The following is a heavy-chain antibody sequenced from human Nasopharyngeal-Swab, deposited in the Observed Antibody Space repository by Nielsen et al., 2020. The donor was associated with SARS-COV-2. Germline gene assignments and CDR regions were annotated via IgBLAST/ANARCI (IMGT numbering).Heavy chain of an antibody. CDR1: GYFFTDYY. D-gene: IGHD2-8*01. V-gene: IGHV1-2*06. J-gene: IGHJ4*02. CDR3: ARDDGDVPGVTGSGPPGGF. CDR2: INPYSGDT. Sequence: ASVKVSCKASGYFFTDYYMHWVRQAPGQGLEWMGLINPYSGDTNYAQNFQGRVTMTRDTSIKTAYMELSSLRSDDTAVYYCARDDGDVPGVTGSGPPGGFWGQGTLVTVSS.